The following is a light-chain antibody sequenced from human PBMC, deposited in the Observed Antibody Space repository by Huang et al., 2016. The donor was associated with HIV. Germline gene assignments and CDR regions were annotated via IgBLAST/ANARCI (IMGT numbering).Light chain of an antibody. Sequence: DIQIPQSPSTRSASVGDRVTITGRASQSISYWLAWYQQKPGKAPNLLIYKSSTLQSGVPSRFSGSGSGTEFTLTISSLQPDDFATYYCQQYNSYSWTFGQGTKVEIK. J-gene: IGKJ1*01. CDR1: QSISYW. V-gene: IGKV1-5*03. CDR3: QQYNSYSWT. CDR2: KSS.